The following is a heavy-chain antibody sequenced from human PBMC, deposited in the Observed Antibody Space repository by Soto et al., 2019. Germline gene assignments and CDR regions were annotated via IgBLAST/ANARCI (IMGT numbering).Heavy chain of an antibody. Sequence: SETLSLTCAVYGGSFSDYYWSWIRQPPGKGLEWIGEINHSGSTNYNPSLKSRVTISVDTSKSQFSLKLRSVTAADTAVYYCARTSRFEYWGQGTLVTVSS. D-gene: IGHD6-6*01. V-gene: IGHV4-34*01. J-gene: IGHJ4*02. CDR3: ARTSRFEY. CDR1: GGSFSDYY. CDR2: INHSGST.